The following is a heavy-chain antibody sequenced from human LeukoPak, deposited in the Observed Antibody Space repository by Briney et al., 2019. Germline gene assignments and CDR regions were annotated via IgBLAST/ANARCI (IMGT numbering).Heavy chain of an antibody. CDR3: ARAPTMIVVVNTFDY. J-gene: IGHJ4*02. CDR2: IYYSGST. V-gene: IGHV4-59*01. Sequence: SETLSLTCTVSGGSISSYYWSWIRQPPGKGLEWIGYIYYSGSTNYNPSLKSRVTISVDTSKNQFSLKLSSVTAADTAVYYCARAPTMIVVVNTFDYWGQGTLVTVSS. D-gene: IGHD3-22*01. CDR1: GGSISSYY.